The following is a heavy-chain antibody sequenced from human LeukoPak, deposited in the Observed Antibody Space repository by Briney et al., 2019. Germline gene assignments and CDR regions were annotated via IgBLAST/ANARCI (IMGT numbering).Heavy chain of an antibody. CDR3: ARRSYYDSSGSYYIDY. CDR1: GYSFTTYW. V-gene: IGHV5-51*01. J-gene: IGHJ4*02. CDR2: IYPGDSDT. D-gene: IGHD3-22*01. Sequence: KRGESLKISCKGSGYSFTTYWIGWVRQMPGKGLEWMGIIYPGDSDTRYSPSFQGQVTISADKSISTAYLQRSSLKASDTAMYYCARRSYYDSSGSYYIDYWGQGTLVTVSS.